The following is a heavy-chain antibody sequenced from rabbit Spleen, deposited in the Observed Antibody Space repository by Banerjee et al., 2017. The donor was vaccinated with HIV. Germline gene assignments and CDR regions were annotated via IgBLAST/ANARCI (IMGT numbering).Heavy chain of an antibody. CDR2: IDSDSSGST. J-gene: IGHJ4*01. V-gene: IGHV1S45*01. CDR1: GFDLSSSYY. Sequence: QEQLVESGGGLVQPEGSLTLTCKASGFDLSSSYYMCWVRQAPGKGLEWIGCIDSDSSGSTAYATWAKGRFTISKTSSTTVTLQMTSLTAADTATYFCARNRGPMPAFNLWGPGTLVTVS. CDR3: ARNRGPMPAFNL.